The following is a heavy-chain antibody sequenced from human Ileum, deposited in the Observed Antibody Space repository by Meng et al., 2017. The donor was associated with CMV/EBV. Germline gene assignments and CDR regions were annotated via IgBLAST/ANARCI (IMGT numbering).Heavy chain of an antibody. CDR1: GFTFNDYW. D-gene: IGHD6-19*01. CDR3: VRGGGWSS. J-gene: IGHJ5*02. CDR2: IKQDGSEK. Sequence: GESLKISCAASGFTFNDYWMSWVRQAPGKGLEWVANIKQDGSEKYYVDSVKGRFTISRDNAKNSLYVQMNSLRAEDSAVYYCVRGGGWSSWGQGTLVTVSS. V-gene: IGHV3-7*01.